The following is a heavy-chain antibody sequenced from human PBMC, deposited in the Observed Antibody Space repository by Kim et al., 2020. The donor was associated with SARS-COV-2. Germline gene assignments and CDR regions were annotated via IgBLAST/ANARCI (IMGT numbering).Heavy chain of an antibody. CDR2: IYPGDSDT. J-gene: IGHJ2*01. CDR1: GYSLTSYW. Sequence: GESLKISCKGSGYSLTSYWIGWVRQMPGKGLEWMGIIYPGDSDTRYSPSFQGQVTISADKSISTAYLQWSSLKASDTAMYYCARFDYGRSPTNWYFDLWGRGTLVTVSS. V-gene: IGHV5-51*01. D-gene: IGHD4-17*01. CDR3: ARFDYGRSPTNWYFDL.